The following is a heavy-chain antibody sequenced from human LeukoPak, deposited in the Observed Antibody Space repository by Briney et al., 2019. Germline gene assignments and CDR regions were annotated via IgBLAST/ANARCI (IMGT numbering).Heavy chain of an antibody. Sequence: GGPLILSCATFGFAFSDYWMPWVRQVPGKGLEWVANINREGNEKYYVDSVKGRFTISRDNAKNSVDLQMDSLRVEDTAVYYCARVGTWELQRVFDFWGQGTLVTVSS. J-gene: IGHJ4*02. V-gene: IGHV3-7*01. D-gene: IGHD1-26*01. CDR1: GFAFSDYW. CDR3: ARVGTWELQRVFDF. CDR2: INREGNEK.